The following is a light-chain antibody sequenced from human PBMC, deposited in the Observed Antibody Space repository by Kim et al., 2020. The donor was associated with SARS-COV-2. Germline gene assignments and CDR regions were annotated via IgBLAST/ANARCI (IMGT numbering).Light chain of an antibody. Sequence: SITISCTGTSSDVGGYNYVSWYQQHPGKAPKLMIYDVSNRPSGVSNRFSGSKSGNTASLTISGLQAVDEADYYCSSYTSSSTLNYVFGTGTKVTVL. CDR2: DVS. CDR1: SSDVGGYNY. J-gene: IGLJ1*01. CDR3: SSYTSSSTLNYV. V-gene: IGLV2-14*03.